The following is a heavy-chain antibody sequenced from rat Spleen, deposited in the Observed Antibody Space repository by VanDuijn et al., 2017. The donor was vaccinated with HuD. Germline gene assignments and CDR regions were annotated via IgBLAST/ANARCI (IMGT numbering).Heavy chain of an antibody. CDR1: GFTFSDYG. V-gene: IGHV5-29*01. CDR2: ISYDGETT. CDR3: ATVGPDWEFGY. D-gene: IGHD5-1*01. Sequence: EVQLVESGGGLVQPGRSLKLSCAASGFTFSDYGMAWVRQAPTKGLEWVAYISYDGETTYHRNSVTGRFTISRDNAKSTLYLQMDSLRSEDTATYYCATVGPDWEFGYWGQGVMVTVSS. J-gene: IGHJ2*01.